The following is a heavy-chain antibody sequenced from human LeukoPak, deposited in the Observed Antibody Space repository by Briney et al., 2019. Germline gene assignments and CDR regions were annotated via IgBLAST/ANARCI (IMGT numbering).Heavy chain of an antibody. CDR3: ARVAEYYDSSGYGAFDI. D-gene: IGHD3-22*01. Sequence: SETLSLTCTVSGTSITRTYWSWIRQPPGRGLESVGYVYDTGDTNYNPSLKSRVTISVDTSKNQFSLKLSSVTAADTAVYYCARVAEYYDSSGYGAFDIWGQGTMVTVSS. CDR1: GTSITRTY. CDR2: VYDTGDT. J-gene: IGHJ3*02. V-gene: IGHV4-59*01.